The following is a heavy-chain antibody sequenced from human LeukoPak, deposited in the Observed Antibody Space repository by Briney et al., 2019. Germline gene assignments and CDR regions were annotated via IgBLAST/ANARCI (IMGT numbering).Heavy chain of an antibody. CDR3: ARGTGSAGGTWSDY. J-gene: IGHJ4*02. V-gene: IGHV1-69*13. Sequence: GASVEVSCKASGGTFSSYAISWVRQAPGQGLEWMGGIIPIFGTANYAQKFQGRVTITADESTSTAYMELSSLRSEDTAVYYCARGTGSAGGTWSDYWGQGTLVTVSS. CDR2: IIPIFGTA. D-gene: IGHD2-15*01. CDR1: GGTFSSYA.